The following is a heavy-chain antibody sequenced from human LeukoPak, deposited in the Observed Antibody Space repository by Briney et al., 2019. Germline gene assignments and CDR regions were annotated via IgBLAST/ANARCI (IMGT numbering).Heavy chain of an antibody. CDR1: GGSISSYD. V-gene: IGHV4-59*01. J-gene: IGHJ4*02. CDR3: ARGEWDLLFDY. D-gene: IGHD1-26*01. Sequence: SSETLSLTCIVSGGSISSYDWSWIRQPPGKGLEWIGYIYYSGSTNYNPSLKGRVTMSVDTSKNQFSLKLSSVTAAVTAVYYCARGEWDLLFDYWGQGTLVTVSS. CDR2: IYYSGST.